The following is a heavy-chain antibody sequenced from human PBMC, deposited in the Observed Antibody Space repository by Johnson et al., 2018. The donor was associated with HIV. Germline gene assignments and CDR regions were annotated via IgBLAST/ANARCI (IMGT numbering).Heavy chain of an antibody. CDR3: ARGFEVAAGWGAFDI. Sequence: QVQLVESGGGEVQPGRSLRLSCAASGFTFSSYGMHWVRQAPGKGLEWVAVISYDESNKYYADSVKGRFTISRQNAKNSLYLQMNSLRAGDTAVYYCARGFEVAAGWGAFDIWGQGTMVTVSS. V-gene: IGHV3-30*03. CDR2: ISYDESNK. D-gene: IGHD6-13*01. CDR1: GFTFSSYG. J-gene: IGHJ3*02.